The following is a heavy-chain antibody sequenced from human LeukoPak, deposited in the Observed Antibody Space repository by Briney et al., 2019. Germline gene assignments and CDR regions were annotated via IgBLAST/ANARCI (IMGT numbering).Heavy chain of an antibody. CDR1: GFTFSSYS. V-gene: IGHV3-21*01. CDR2: ISSSSYI. CDR3: AGVEMVAAAGKVDY. D-gene: IGHD6-13*01. Sequence: SGGSLRLSCAASGFTFSSYSMNWVRQAPGKGLEWVSSISSSSYIYYADSVKGRFTISRDNAKNSLYLQMNSLRAEDTAVYYCAGVEMVAAAGKVDYWGQGTLVTVSS. J-gene: IGHJ4*02.